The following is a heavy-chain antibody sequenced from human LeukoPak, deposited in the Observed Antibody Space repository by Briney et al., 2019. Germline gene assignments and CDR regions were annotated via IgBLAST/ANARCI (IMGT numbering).Heavy chain of an antibody. D-gene: IGHD3-10*01. Sequence: GGSRRLSCAASGFTFSDYYMRWIRQAPGKGLEWVSYISSSGSTIYYADSVKGRFTISRDNAKNSLYLQMHSLRAEDTAVYYCARLSAYYYGSFFYYYMDVWGKGTTVTVSS. CDR3: ARLSAYYYGSFFYYYMDV. CDR2: ISSSGSTI. CDR1: GFTFSDYY. V-gene: IGHV3-11*04. J-gene: IGHJ6*03.